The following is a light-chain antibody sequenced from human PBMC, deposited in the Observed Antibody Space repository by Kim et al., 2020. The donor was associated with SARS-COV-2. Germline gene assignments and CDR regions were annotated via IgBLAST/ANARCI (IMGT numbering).Light chain of an antibody. CDR2: GAS. CDR3: QQFYNWPPIT. V-gene: IGKV3-15*01. CDR1: QSVGSN. Sequence: SQGESATLSCRDGQSVGSNLAWDQQKPGQAPRLLLYGASTRATGIPARFSGSGSGTEFTLTISSLQSEDVAVYYCQQFYNWPPITFGQGTRLEIK. J-gene: IGKJ5*01.